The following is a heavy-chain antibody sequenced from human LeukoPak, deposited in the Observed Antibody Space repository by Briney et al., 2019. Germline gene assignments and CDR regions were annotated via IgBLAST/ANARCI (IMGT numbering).Heavy chain of an antibody. CDR1: GGSFSGYH. V-gene: IGHV4-34*01. D-gene: IGHD2-2*01. Sequence: SETLSLTCAVYGGSFSGYHWSWIRQPPGKGLEWIGEINHSGSTNYNPSLKSRVTISVDTSKNQFSLKLSSVTAADTAVYYCARRGVVPAARRQFDYWGQGTLVTVSS. CDR3: ARRGVVPAARRQFDY. J-gene: IGHJ4*02. CDR2: INHSGST.